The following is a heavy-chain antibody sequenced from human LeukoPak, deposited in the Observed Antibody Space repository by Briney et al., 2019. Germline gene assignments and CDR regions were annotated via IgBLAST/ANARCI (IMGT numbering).Heavy chain of an antibody. J-gene: IGHJ4*02. D-gene: IGHD5-12*01. CDR1: GFTFHHYA. V-gene: IGHV3-9*01. CDR3: AKDKAPLYSGYDWDLDF. Sequence: PGGSLRLSCAASGFTFHHYAIHWVRQVPGKGLEWVSGISWNSAYIGYADSVKSRFTISRDNAKNSVYLQMNSLRAEDTALYYCAKDKAPLYSGYDWDLDFWGQGTMVTVSS. CDR2: ISWNSAYI.